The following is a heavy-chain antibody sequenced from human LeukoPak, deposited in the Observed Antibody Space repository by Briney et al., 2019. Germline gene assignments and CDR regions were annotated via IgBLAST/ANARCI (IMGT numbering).Heavy chain of an antibody. Sequence: GGSLRLSCAASGFTFSSYAMSWVRQAPGKGLEWVSGSGSGGSTHYADSVKGRFTISRDNSKNTLYLQMNSLRAEDTAVYYCAKDFWSGYYPKYWGQGTLVTVSS. CDR1: GFTFSSYA. V-gene: IGHV3-23*01. CDR2: SGSGGST. D-gene: IGHD3-3*01. J-gene: IGHJ4*02. CDR3: AKDFWSGYYPKY.